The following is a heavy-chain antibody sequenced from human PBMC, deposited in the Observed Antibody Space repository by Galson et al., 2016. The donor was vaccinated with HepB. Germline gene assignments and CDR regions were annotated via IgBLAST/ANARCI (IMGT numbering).Heavy chain of an antibody. V-gene: IGHV4-61*08. CDR3: ARDGTDGMDA. CDR1: GASVSSPASF. CDR2: VFYDERT. D-gene: IGHD1-26*01. Sequence: SETLSLTCSVSGASVSSPASFWTWIRQPPGKGLEWIGFVFYDERTGYDPSFKSRVTISLDTANNQFSLNLRSVTDADTAVYFCARDGTDGMDAWGQGTTVTVSS. J-gene: IGHJ6*02.